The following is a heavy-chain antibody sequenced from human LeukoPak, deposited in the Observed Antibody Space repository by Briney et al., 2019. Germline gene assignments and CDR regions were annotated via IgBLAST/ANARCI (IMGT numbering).Heavy chain of an antibody. D-gene: IGHD5-18*01. CDR3: AKGYNDPDY. V-gene: IGHV3-48*03. CDR2: ISSSGSTI. Sequence: GGSLRLSCAASGFTFSSYEMNWVRQAPGTGLEWVSYISSSGSTIYYADSVKGRFTISRDNAKNSLYLQMNSLRAEDTAVYYCAKGYNDPDYWGQGTLVTVSS. J-gene: IGHJ4*02. CDR1: GFTFSSYE.